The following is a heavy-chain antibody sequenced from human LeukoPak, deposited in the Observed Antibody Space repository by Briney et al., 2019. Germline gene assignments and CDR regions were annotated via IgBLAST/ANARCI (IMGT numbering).Heavy chain of an antibody. J-gene: IGHJ4*02. V-gene: IGHV3-21*01. CDR1: GFTFSSYS. CDR2: ISSCSSYI. CDR3: AASIRLVPAAIDY. Sequence: GGSLRLSCAASGFTFSSYSMNWVRQAPGKGLEWVSSISSCSSYIYYADSVKGRFTISRDNAKNSLYLQMNSLRAEDTAVYYCAASIRLVPAAIDYWGQGTLVTVSS. D-gene: IGHD2-2*02.